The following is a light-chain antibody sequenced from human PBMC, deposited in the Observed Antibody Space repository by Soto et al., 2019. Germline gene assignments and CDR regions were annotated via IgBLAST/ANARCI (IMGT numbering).Light chain of an antibody. Sequence: ETVMTQSPDTLSLSPGESATLSCRASQSVSSNLAWYQWRPGQAPRLLIYRASTRAPGIPARLSGSESGTEFTLTISSLQSEDFTVYYCQQYNNWPPITFGQGTRLEIK. CDR3: QQYNNWPPIT. J-gene: IGKJ5*01. CDR2: RAS. CDR1: QSVSSN. V-gene: IGKV3-15*01.